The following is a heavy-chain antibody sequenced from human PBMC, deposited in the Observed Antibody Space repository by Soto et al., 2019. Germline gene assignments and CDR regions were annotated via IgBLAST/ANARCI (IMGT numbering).Heavy chain of an antibody. V-gene: IGHV4-59*01. CDR2: IYYSGST. CDR1: GGSISSYY. J-gene: IGHJ6*02. Sequence: SETLSLTCTVSGGSISSYYWSWIRQPPGKGLEWIGYIYYSGSTNYNPSLKSRVTISVDTSKNQFSLKLSSVTAADTAVYYCARDSMVRGLSYGMDVWGQGXTVTVSS. CDR3: ARDSMVRGLSYGMDV. D-gene: IGHD3-10*01.